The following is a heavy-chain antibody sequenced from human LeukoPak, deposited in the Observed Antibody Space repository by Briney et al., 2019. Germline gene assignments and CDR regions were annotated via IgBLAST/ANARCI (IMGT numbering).Heavy chain of an antibody. D-gene: IGHD6-13*01. CDR1: GFTFSSYA. CDR3: AKDRYGRIAAAGTVDY. J-gene: IGHJ4*02. Sequence: QPGGSLRLSCAASGFTFSSYAMSWVRQAPGKGLEWVSAISGSGGSTYYADSVKGRFTISRDNSKNTLYLQMNSLRAEDTAVYYCAKDRYGRIAAAGTVDYWGQGTLVTVSS. CDR2: ISGSGGST. V-gene: IGHV3-23*01.